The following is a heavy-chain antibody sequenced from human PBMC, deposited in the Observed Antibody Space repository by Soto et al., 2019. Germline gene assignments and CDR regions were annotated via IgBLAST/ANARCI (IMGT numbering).Heavy chain of an antibody. CDR3: ARDEKNWAKFDY. CDR2: ISATGVP. J-gene: IGHJ4*02. CDR1: GSTFLKYG. D-gene: IGHD3-16*01. V-gene: IGHV1-18*01. Sequence: QVQLVQSGPEVKRPGASVKVSCKAFGSTFLKYGISWVRLAPGQRPEWMGWISATGVPNYAQRHQGRFTMTVDTSSSTAFMELNSLTSDDTAIYYCARDEKNWAKFDYWGQGTLVTVSS.